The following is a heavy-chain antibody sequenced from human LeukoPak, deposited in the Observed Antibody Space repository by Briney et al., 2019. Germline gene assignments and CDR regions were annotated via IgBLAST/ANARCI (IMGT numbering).Heavy chain of an antibody. D-gene: IGHD4-17*01. Sequence: SETLSLTCAVYGGSFSGYYWSWIRQPPGKGLEWLGSIYYSGSTYYNPSLKSRVTISVDTSKNQFSLKLSSVTAADTAVYYCARHPSGYGDYVIDYWGQGTLVTVSS. J-gene: IGHJ4*02. CDR3: ARHPSGYGDYVIDY. CDR2: IYYSGST. CDR1: GGSFSGYY. V-gene: IGHV4-34*01.